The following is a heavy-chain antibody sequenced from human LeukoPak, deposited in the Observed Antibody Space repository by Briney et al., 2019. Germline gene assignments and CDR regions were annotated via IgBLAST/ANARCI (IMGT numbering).Heavy chain of an antibody. D-gene: IGHD2-21*02. CDR1: GFTFSSHG. CDR3: ARWGDGKRFDY. Sequence: PGRSLRLSCAASGFTFSSHGMNWVQQAPGKGLEWVAVIWYDGSNKYYADSVKGRFTISRDNSKNTLYLQMNSLRDEDTAMYYCARWGDGKRFDYWGQGTLVTVSS. V-gene: IGHV3-33*01. J-gene: IGHJ4*02. CDR2: IWYDGSNK.